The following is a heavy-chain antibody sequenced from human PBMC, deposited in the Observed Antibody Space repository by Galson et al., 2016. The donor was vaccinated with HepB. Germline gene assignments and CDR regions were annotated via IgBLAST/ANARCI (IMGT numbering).Heavy chain of an antibody. D-gene: IGHD6-19*01. V-gene: IGHV3-23*01. CDR1: EFTFRSYV. Sequence: SLRLSCAASEFTFRSYVMSWVRQAPGKGLEWGSGISGSGGNTYYADSVEGRFTISRDNAKNTLYLQLNSLRAEDTALYYCVKGQMAGTLGAFDIWGQGTMVTVSS. J-gene: IGHJ3*02. CDR2: ISGSGGNT. CDR3: VKGQMAGTLGAFDI.